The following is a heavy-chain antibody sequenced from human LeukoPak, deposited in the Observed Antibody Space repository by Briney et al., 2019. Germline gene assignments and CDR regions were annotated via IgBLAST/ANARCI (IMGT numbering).Heavy chain of an antibody. J-gene: IGHJ5*02. CDR3: AKPRDIVVVVAGTGWFDP. Sequence: GGSLRLSCAASGFTFSSYAMSWVRQAPGKGLEWVSAISGSGGSTYYADSVKGRFTISRDNSKNTLYLQMNSLRAEDTAVYYCAKPRDIVVVVAGTGWFDPWGQGTLVTVSS. CDR2: ISGSGGST. V-gene: IGHV3-23*01. CDR1: GFTFSSYA. D-gene: IGHD2-15*01.